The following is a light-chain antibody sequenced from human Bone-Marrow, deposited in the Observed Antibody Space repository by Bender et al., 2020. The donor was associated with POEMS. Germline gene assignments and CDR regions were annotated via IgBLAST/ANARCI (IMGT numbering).Light chain of an antibody. CDR3: QAWDSSAVV. V-gene: IGLV3-21*02. CDR2: DDS. CDR1: SIGSKI. Sequence: SYVLTQPPSVSVAPGQTARITCGGNSIGSKIVHWFQQKPGQAPVLVVFDDSDRPSGIPERFSGSNSGNTATVTISRVEAGDEADYYCQAWDSSAVVFGGGTKLTVL. J-gene: IGLJ2*01.